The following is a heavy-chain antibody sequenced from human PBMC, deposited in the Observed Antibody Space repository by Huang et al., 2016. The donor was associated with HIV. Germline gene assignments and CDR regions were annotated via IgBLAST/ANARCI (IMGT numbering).Heavy chain of an antibody. V-gene: IGHV5-51*01. J-gene: IGHJ5*02. CDR3: ARHDGARPGWVDN. D-gene: IGHD4-17*01. CDR1: GYIFTKYW. Sequence: EVQLVQSGAEVKKPGESLKSSCKGSGYIFTKYWIGWVRQMPGKGMEGRATIYPGDSDTRYRPSFQGQVTISADKSITTAYLQWSSLKASDTAIYYCARHDGARPGWVDNWGQGTLVTVSS. CDR2: IYPGDSDT.